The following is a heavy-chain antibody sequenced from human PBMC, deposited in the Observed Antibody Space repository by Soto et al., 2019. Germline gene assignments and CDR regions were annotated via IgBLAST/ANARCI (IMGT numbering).Heavy chain of an antibody. D-gene: IGHD6-13*01. V-gene: IGHV1-69*01. CDR1: GGTVSNSA. CDR2: IIPIFGPA. Sequence: QVQLVQSGAEVKKPGSSVKVSCKASGGTVSNSAISWLRQAPGQGLEWMGGIIPIFGPATYSQKFQDRVTITADESTGTGYMELISLTSEDTAVYFCGRGSSRTKVEYWGQGTLVTVSS. CDR3: GRGSSRTKVEY. J-gene: IGHJ4*02.